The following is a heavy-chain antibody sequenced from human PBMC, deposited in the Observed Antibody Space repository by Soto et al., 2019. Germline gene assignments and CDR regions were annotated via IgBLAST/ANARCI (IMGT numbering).Heavy chain of an antibody. Sequence: EVQLVESGGGLVQPGGSLRLSCAASGLTFSSYWMHWVRQAPGKGLVWVSRINSDGSSTSYADSVKGRFTISRDNAKNTLYMQMNSLRDEDTAVYYCALSHTVTTDYWGQGTLVTVSS. J-gene: IGHJ4*02. V-gene: IGHV3-74*01. CDR1: GLTFSSYW. CDR2: INSDGSST. D-gene: IGHD4-17*01. CDR3: ALSHTVTTDY.